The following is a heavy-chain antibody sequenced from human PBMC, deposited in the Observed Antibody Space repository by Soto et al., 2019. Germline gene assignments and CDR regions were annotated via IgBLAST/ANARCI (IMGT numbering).Heavy chain of an antibody. CDR1: GGSFSGYY. D-gene: IGHD3-10*01. Sequence: SETLSLTCAVYGGSFSGYYWSWIRQPPGKGLGWIGEINHSGSTNYNPSLKSRVTISVDTSKNQFSLKLSSVTAADTAVYYCARGFRYYYGSGSYPAGDIYYYGMDVWGQGTTVTVSS. CDR2: INHSGST. J-gene: IGHJ6*02. CDR3: ARGFRYYYGSGSYPAGDIYYYGMDV. V-gene: IGHV4-34*01.